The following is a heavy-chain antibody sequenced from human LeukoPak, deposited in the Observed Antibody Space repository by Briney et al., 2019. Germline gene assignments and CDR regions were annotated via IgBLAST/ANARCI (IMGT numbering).Heavy chain of an antibody. Sequence: SETLSLTCTVSGGSISNYYWSWIRQPPGKGLEWIGYIYYSGSTNYNPSLKSRVTISIDTSKNQLSLQLTSVTAADTAVYYCARVGGSGWYYYYYMDVWGKGTTVTISS. V-gene: IGHV4-59*01. J-gene: IGHJ6*03. D-gene: IGHD6-19*01. CDR2: IYYSGST. CDR3: ARVGGSGWYYYYYMDV. CDR1: GGSISNYY.